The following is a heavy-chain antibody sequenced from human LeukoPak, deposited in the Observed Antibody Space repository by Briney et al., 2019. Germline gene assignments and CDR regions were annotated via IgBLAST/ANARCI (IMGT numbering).Heavy chain of an antibody. CDR1: GFTFSSYS. CDR3: ARDPLYYDSSGYYQY. Sequence: GGSLRLSCAASGFTFSSYSMNWVRQAPGKGLEWVSSISSSSSYIYYADSVKGRFTISRDNAKNSLYLRMNSLRAEDTAVYYCARDPLYYDSSGYYQYWGQGTLVTVSS. CDR2: ISSSSSYI. J-gene: IGHJ4*02. V-gene: IGHV3-21*01. D-gene: IGHD3-22*01.